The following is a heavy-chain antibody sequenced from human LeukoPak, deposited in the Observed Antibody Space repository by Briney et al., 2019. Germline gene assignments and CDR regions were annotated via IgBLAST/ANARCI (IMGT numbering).Heavy chain of an antibody. D-gene: IGHD2-8*01. CDR2: INPNSGGT. CDR3: ARPYCTNGVCYKNWFDP. Sequence: ASVKVSCKACGYTFTSYYMRWVRQAPGQGLEWMGWINPNSGGTNYAQKFQGRVTITRNTSISTAYMELSSLRSEDTAVYYCARPYCTNGVCYKNWFDPWGQGTLVTVSS. V-gene: IGHV1-2*02. CDR1: GYTFTSYY. J-gene: IGHJ5*02.